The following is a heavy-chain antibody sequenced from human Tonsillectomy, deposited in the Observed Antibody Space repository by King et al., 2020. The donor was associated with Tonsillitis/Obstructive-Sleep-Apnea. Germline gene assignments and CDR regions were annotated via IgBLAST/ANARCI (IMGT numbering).Heavy chain of an antibody. CDR2: INHSGST. CDR3: ARVPTVTDY. Sequence: VQLQQWGAGLLKPSETLSLTCGVYGGSFSDSYWGWIRQSPGKGLEWLGEINHSGSTTYNPSLKSRVTISIETSKNQFSQRLRYVTAADTAVYYCARVPTVTDYWGQGTLVTVSS. V-gene: IGHV4-34*01. CDR1: GGSFSDSY. D-gene: IGHD4-11*01. J-gene: IGHJ4*02.